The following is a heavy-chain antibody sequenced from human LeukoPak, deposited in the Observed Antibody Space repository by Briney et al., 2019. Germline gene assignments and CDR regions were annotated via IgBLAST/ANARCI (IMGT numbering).Heavy chain of an antibody. D-gene: IGHD7-27*01. CDR1: GYTFSSYT. J-gene: IGHJ4*02. V-gene: IGHV3-23*01. CDR3: AKDGGLWVSAHWGDS. CDR2: ITTSDGNT. Sequence: GGSLRLSCAASGYTFSSYTMSWVRQAPGKGLEWVSTITTSDGNTYYADSVKGRFTVSRDNSKNTLFLQMNSLRAEDTAVYYCAKDGGLWVSAHWGDSWGRGTLVTVSS.